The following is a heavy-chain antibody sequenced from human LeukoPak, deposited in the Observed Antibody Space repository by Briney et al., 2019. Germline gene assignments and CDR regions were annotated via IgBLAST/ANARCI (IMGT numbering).Heavy chain of an antibody. Sequence: SETLSLTCTVSGGPISSYYWSWIRQPPGKGLEWIGYIYYSGSTNYNPSLKSRVTISVDTSKNQFSLKLSSVTAADTAVYYCARGKGSGSYLPYYYYYGMDVWGQGTTVTVSS. CDR3: ARGKGSGSYLPYYYYYGMDV. CDR2: IYYSGST. V-gene: IGHV4-59*01. D-gene: IGHD3-10*01. J-gene: IGHJ6*02. CDR1: GGPISSYY.